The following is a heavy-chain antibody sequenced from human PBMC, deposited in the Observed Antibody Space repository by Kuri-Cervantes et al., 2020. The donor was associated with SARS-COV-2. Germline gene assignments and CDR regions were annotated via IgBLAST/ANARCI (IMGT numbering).Heavy chain of an antibody. Sequence: GGSLRLSCAASGFTFSRYWMTWVRQAPGKGLEWVSSVSPTGASTQDADSVKGRFTISRDNSKNTVFLQMNSLRAEDTALYYCAKSLPAGTWSFDYWGPGTLVTVSS. J-gene: IGHJ4*02. D-gene: IGHD6-19*01. V-gene: IGHV3-23*01. CDR2: VSPTGAST. CDR3: AKSLPAGTWSFDY. CDR1: GFTFSRYW.